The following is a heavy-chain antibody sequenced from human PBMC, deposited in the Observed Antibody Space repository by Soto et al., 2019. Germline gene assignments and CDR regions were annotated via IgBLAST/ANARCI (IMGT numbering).Heavy chain of an antibody. CDR3: ATGAYCSGGSCSDYYYYYYGMDL. J-gene: IGHJ6*02. Sequence: SVKVSCKTSGFTFRSSAVQWVRQARGQRLEWIGWLVVGTGNTNYAQKFQQRVTISSDRSTNTASMELSSLTSEDTAVYYCATGAYCSGGSCSDYYYYYYGMDLWGQGTKVTVTS. D-gene: IGHD2-15*01. CDR1: GFTFRSSA. CDR2: LVVGTGNT. V-gene: IGHV1-58*01.